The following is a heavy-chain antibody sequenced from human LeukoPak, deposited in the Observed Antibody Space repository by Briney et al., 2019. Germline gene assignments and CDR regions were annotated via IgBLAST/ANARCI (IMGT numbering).Heavy chain of an antibody. CDR1: GGTFSSYA. D-gene: IGHD2-2*01. J-gene: IGHJ5*02. V-gene: IGHV1-18*01. Sequence: GASVKVSCKASGGTFSSYAISWVRQAPGQGLEWMGWISAYSGNTNYAQKLQGRVTMTTDTSTSTAYMELRSPRSDDTAVYYCARDCSSTSCYSRDWFDPRGQGTLVTVSS. CDR2: ISAYSGNT. CDR3: ARDCSSTSCYSRDWFDP.